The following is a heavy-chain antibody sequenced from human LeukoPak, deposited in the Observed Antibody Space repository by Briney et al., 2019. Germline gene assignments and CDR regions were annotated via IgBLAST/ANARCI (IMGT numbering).Heavy chain of an antibody. CDR1: GFTFSSYA. J-gene: IGHJ4*02. Sequence: PGGSLRLSCAASGFTFSSYAMSWVRQAPGKGLEWVSAISGSGGSTYYPDSVKGRFTISRENSKNTLFLQMNRLRADDTAVYYCAIAKGPVDIVVAATGVFGYWGQGTLVTVSS. CDR3: AIAKGPVDIVVAATGVFGY. CDR2: ISGSGGST. V-gene: IGHV3-23*01. D-gene: IGHD6-19*01.